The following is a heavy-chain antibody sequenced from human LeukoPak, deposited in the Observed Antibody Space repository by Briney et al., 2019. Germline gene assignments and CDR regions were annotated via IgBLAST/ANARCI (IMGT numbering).Heavy chain of an antibody. D-gene: IGHD6-13*01. Sequence: GESLKISCKGSGYSFTSYWIAWVRQMPGKGLEWMGIIYPGDSDTTYSPSFQGQVTIPADKSISTAFLQWSSLKASDTAMYYCARIPAAGSLKGAFDIWGQGTLVIVSS. V-gene: IGHV5-51*01. CDR1: GYSFTSYW. CDR2: IYPGDSDT. J-gene: IGHJ3*02. CDR3: ARIPAAGSLKGAFDI.